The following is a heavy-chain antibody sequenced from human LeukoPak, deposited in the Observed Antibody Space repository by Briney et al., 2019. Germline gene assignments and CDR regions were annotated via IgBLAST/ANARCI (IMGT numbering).Heavy chain of an antibody. D-gene: IGHD5-24*01. Sequence: GGTLRLYCAASGFTFSSDSINWVRQAPGKGLEWVSSISSSSSYIYYADSVKGRFTSSRDNAKNSLYLQMTSLGAEDTAVYYCARAYRDGYNSPLDYWGQGTLVTVSS. J-gene: IGHJ4*02. CDR1: GFTFSSDS. CDR3: ARAYRDGYNSPLDY. CDR2: ISSSSSYI. V-gene: IGHV3-21*01.